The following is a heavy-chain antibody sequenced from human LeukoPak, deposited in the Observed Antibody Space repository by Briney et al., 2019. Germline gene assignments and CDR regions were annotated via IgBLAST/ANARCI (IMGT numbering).Heavy chain of an antibody. Sequence: LAGGSLRLSCAASGFTFSSYEVNWVRQAPGKGLEWVSGINWNGDSTGYADFVKGLFTISRDNAKNSLYLQMNSLRAEDTALYHCARALYSTAEFDYWGQGTLVTVSS. J-gene: IGHJ4*02. CDR2: INWNGDST. CDR3: ARALYSTAEFDY. CDR1: GFTFSSYE. V-gene: IGHV3-20*01. D-gene: IGHD6-13*01.